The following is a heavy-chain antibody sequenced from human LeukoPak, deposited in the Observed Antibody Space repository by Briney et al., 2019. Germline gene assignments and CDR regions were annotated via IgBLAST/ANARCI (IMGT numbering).Heavy chain of an antibody. CDR2: IYYSGNT. D-gene: IGHD3-16*02. CDR3: ARQYYDYVWGSYRDLYHFDY. J-gene: IGHJ4*02. Sequence: SETLSLTCTVSGGSISSSSYYWGWIRQPPGKGLEWIGSIYYSGNTYYNPSLKSRVTISVDTSKNLFSLKLSSVTAADTAVYYCARQYYDYVWGSYRDLYHFDYWGQGTLVTVSS. CDR1: GGSISSSSYY. V-gene: IGHV4-39*01.